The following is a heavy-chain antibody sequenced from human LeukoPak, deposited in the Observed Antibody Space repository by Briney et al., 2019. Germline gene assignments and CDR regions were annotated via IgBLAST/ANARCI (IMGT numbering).Heavy chain of an antibody. J-gene: IGHJ2*01. CDR2: MNPNSGNT. CDR3: ASPKETVADPNLGNWYFDL. Sequence: ASVKVSCKASGYTFTSYDINWVRQATGQGLGWMGWMNPNSGNTGYAQKFQGRVTMTRNTSISTAYMELSSLRSEDTAVYYCASPKETVADPNLGNWYFDLWGRGTLVTVSS. CDR1: GYTFTSYD. V-gene: IGHV1-8*01. D-gene: IGHD6-19*01.